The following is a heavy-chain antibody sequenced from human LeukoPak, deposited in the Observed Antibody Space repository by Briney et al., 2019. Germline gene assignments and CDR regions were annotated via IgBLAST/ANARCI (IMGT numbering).Heavy chain of an antibody. CDR3: ARDTSHRAFDI. CDR2: IYTSGST. D-gene: IGHD2-2*01. V-gene: IGHV4-4*07. CDR1: GDSISSYY. Sequence: PSETLSLTCNVSGDSISSYYWSWIRQPAGKGLEWIGRIYTSGSTNYHPSLKSRVTMSVDMSKNQFSLKLSSVTAADTAVYYCARDTSHRAFDIWGQGTMVTVSS. J-gene: IGHJ3*02.